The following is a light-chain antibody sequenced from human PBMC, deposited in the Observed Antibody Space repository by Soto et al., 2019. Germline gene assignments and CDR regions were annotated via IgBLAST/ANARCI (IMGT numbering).Light chain of an antibody. CDR2: DVS. J-gene: IGLJ1*01. V-gene: IGLV2-14*01. CDR1: STDIGRYNY. Sequence: QSALTQPASVSGSPGQSITISCTGTSTDIGRYNYVSWYQQHPGKAPKLMIYDVSNRPSGVSNRFSGSKSSNTASLTISGLQAEDEADYYCSSYTSSSTYVFGTGTKSPS. CDR3: SSYTSSSTYV.